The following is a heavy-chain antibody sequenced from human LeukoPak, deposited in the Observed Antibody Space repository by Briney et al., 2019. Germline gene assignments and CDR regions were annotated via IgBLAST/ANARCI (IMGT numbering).Heavy chain of an antibody. CDR3: ARDSLEYSSSSYFDY. CDR1: GFTFTDYP. D-gene: IGHD6-6*01. V-gene: IGHV3-21*01. J-gene: IGHJ4*02. Sequence: PGGSLRLSCAASGFTFTDYPMSWVRQAPGKGVEWVSALTRSGGDTYHADTVKGRFTISRDNAKNSLYLQMNSLRAEDTAVYYCARDSLEYSSSSYFDYWGQGTLVTVSS. CDR2: LTRSGGDT.